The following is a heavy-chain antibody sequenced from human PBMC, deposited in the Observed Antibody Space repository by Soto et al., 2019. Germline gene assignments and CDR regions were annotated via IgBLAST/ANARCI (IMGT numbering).Heavy chain of an antibody. Sequence: SGESLKISCKASGYIFTNYWIGWVRQMPGKGLEWMGIIYPRDSDTRYSPSLEGHVTISADKSISTAYLQWNSLKASDTAMYYCARHDDFSNHDPGYYNGMDVWGQGTTVTVS. CDR3: ARHDDFSNHDPGYYNGMDV. V-gene: IGHV5-51*01. CDR1: GYIFTNYW. J-gene: IGHJ6*02. CDR2: IYPRDSDT. D-gene: IGHD4-4*01.